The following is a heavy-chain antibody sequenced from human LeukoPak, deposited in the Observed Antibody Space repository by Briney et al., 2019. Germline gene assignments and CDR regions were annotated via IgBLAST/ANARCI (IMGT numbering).Heavy chain of an antibody. V-gene: IGHV1-2*02. Sequence: GASVKVSCKASGYTFTGYYMHWVRQAPGQGLEWMGWINPNSGGTNYAQKFQGRVTMTRDTSISTAYMELSRLRSDDTAVYYCVRGYYDSSGYYYPFGYWGQGTLVTVSS. J-gene: IGHJ4*02. CDR2: INPNSGGT. D-gene: IGHD3-22*01. CDR1: GYTFTGYY. CDR3: VRGYYDSSGYYYPFGY.